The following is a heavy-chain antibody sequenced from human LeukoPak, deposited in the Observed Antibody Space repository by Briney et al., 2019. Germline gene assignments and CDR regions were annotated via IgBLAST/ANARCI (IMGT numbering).Heavy chain of an antibody. CDR1: GYTFTSYA. CDR3: ARLGLWGAIIDEEKEGYFDY. J-gene: IGHJ4*02. D-gene: IGHD3-10*01. CDR2: INTNTGNP. Sequence: ASVKVSCKASGYTFTSYAMNWVRQAPGQGLEWMGWINTNTGNPTYAQGFTGRFVFSLDTSVSTAYLQISSLKAEDTAVYYCARLGLWGAIIDEEKEGYFDYWGQGTLVTVSS. V-gene: IGHV7-4-1*02.